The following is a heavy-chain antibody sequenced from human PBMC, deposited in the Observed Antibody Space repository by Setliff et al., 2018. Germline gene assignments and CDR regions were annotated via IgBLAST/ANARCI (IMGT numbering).Heavy chain of an antibody. CDR2: ISYNGIYT. V-gene: IGHV3-30*04. D-gene: IGHD3-3*01. CDR1: GLSFRTSS. Sequence: SGGSLRLSCEASGLSFRTSSLHWVRQSPGKGLEWVAVISYNGIYTYYLDSVKGRFTISRDNSKKTLFLQMNDLRAEDSALYYCATDMYFDFWSGYPFRQSLDHWGLGTLVTVSS. J-gene: IGHJ4*02. CDR3: ATDMYFDFWSGYPFRQSLDH.